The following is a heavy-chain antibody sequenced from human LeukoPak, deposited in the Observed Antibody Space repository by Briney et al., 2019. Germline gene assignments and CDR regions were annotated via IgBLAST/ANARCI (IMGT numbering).Heavy chain of an antibody. D-gene: IGHD5-24*01. V-gene: IGHV3-30*18. Sequence: PGGSLRLSCAASGFPFHDHDMYWVRKTPGKGLEWVALISHGGGKEHYAESVKGRFTISRDNSRNTVYLQMSSLRSDDTAIYYCAKTLDGFWPQFDFWGQGTLLTVSS. J-gene: IGHJ4*02. CDR1: GFPFHDHD. CDR2: ISHGGGKE. CDR3: AKTLDGFWPQFDF.